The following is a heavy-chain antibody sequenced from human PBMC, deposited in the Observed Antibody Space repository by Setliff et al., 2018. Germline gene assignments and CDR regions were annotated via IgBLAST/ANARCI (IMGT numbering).Heavy chain of an antibody. CDR3: ARDGGLLQFLEWSRSYMDV. V-gene: IGHV3-7*01. CDR1: GFIFSTYW. Sequence: GGSLRLSCAASGFIFSTYWMSWVRQAPGKGLEWVANIKQDGSDKYYVDSVKGRSTISRDNAKNSLYLQMNSLRAEDTAVYYCARDGGLLQFLEWSRSYMDVWGKGTTVTVSS. J-gene: IGHJ6*03. D-gene: IGHD3-3*01. CDR2: IKQDGSDK.